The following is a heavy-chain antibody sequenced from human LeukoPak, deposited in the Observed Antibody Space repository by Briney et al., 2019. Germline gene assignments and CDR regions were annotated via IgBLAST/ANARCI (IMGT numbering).Heavy chain of an antibody. J-gene: IGHJ6*02. CDR2: IKQDGSEK. D-gene: IGHD3-10*01. V-gene: IGHV3-7*01. CDR1: GFTCSSYR. CDR3: ARDNMVRGSYGMDV. Sequence: GGSLRVSCAASGFTCSSYRMSWVRQTPGEGLESVSNIKQDGSEKYYVDSVKGRFTISRDNAKNSLYLQMNSLRAEDTAVYYCARDNMVRGSYGMDVWGQGTTVTVSS.